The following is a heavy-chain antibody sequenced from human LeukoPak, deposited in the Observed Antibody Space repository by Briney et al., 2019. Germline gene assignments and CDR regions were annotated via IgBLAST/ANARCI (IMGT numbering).Heavy chain of an antibody. CDR3: AHLPRRGSGWYDY. D-gene: IGHD6-19*01. Sequence: SVKVSCKASGGAFSSYAISWVRQAPGQGLEWMGGIIPIFGTANYAQKFQGRVTITADESTSTAYMELSSLRSEDTAVYYCAHLPRRGSGWYDYWGQGALVTVSS. V-gene: IGHV1-69*01. CDR2: IIPIFGTA. J-gene: IGHJ4*02. CDR1: GGAFSSYA.